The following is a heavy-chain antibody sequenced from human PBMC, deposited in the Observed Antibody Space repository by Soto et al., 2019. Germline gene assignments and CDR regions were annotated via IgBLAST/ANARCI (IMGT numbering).Heavy chain of an antibody. CDR1: GFTFSSYA. CDR3: GRDLKGLGEFDEKDYYYSGRDV. D-gene: IGHD3-16*01. CDR2: ISYDGSNK. J-gene: IGHJ6*02. Sequence: PGGSLRLSCAASGFTFSSYAMHWVRQAPGEGLEWVAVISYDGSNKYYADSEKGRFTISRENSKNTLYLQMNSLRAEDTAVYYCGRDLKGLGEFDEKDYYYSGRDVWGQGTRVTVSS. V-gene: IGHV3-30*04.